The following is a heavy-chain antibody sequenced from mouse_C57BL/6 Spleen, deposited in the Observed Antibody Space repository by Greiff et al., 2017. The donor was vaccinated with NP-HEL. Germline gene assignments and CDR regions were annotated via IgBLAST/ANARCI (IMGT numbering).Heavy chain of an antibody. CDR1: GYTFTDYY. D-gene: IGHD2-9*01. CDR3: ARAYYGYDETWFAY. Sequence: VQLQQSGPELVKPGASVKISCKASGYTFTDYYMNWVKQSHGKSLEWIGDINPNNGGTSYNQKFKGKATLTVDKSSSTAYMELRSLTSEDSAVYYCARAYYGYDETWFAYWGQGTLVTVSA. CDR2: INPNNGGT. V-gene: IGHV1-26*01. J-gene: IGHJ3*01.